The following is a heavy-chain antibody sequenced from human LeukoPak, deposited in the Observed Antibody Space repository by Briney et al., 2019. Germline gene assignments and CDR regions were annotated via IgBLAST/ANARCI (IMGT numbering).Heavy chain of an antibody. V-gene: IGHV4-34*01. CDR2: INQSGST. CDR1: GGSFSGYY. Sequence: SETLSLTCAVYGGSFSGYYWSWIRQPPGKGLEWIGEINQSGSTNYNPSLKSRVTISVDTSKNQFSLKLSSVTAADTAVYYCARSFTVTTFRYFQHWGQGTLVTVSS. D-gene: IGHD4-17*01. CDR3: ARSFTVTTFRYFQH. J-gene: IGHJ1*01.